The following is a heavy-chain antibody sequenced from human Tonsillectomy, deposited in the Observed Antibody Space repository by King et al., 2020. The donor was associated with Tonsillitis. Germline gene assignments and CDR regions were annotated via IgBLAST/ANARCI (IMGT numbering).Heavy chain of an antibody. Sequence: VQLVESGGGLVQPGGSLRLSCAASGFTFSSYAMSWVRQAPGKGLEWVSAISGSGGSTYYADSVKGRFPISRDNSKNTLYLQMNSLRAEDTAVYYCATPATLVGATLRYYYYYYGMDVWGQGTTVTVSS. CDR1: GFTFSSYA. CDR3: ATPATLVGATLRYYYYYYGMDV. J-gene: IGHJ6*02. D-gene: IGHD1-26*01. V-gene: IGHV3-23*04. CDR2: ISGSGGST.